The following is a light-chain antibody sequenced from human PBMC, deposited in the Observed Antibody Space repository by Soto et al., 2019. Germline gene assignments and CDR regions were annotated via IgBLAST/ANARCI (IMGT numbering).Light chain of an antibody. V-gene: IGLV2-14*03. J-gene: IGLJ1*01. CDR3: CSYADGSIYF. CDR2: YVD. CDR1: SRDVGAYDY. Sequence: QSVLTQPASVSGSPGQSITISCTVTSRDVGAYDYVSWYLQYPDKAPQLLIYYVDHRPSGVSSRFSSSKSGNTASLTISGLQAEDEGDYYCCSYADGSIYFFGTGTKVTV.